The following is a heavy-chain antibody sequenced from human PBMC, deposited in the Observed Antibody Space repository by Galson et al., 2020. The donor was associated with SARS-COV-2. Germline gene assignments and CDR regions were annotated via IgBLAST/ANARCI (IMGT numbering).Heavy chain of an antibody. D-gene: IGHD2-15*01. J-gene: IGHJ4*02. Sequence: KGSGYSFTSYWIGRVRQMPGKGLEWMGIIYPGDSDTRYSPSFQGQVTIPADKSISTAYLQWSSLKASDTAMYYCARGEGFCSGGSCYSNYWGQGTLVTVSS. V-gene: IGHV5-51*01. CDR2: IYPGDSDT. CDR1: GYSFTSYW. CDR3: ARGEGFCSGGSCYSNY.